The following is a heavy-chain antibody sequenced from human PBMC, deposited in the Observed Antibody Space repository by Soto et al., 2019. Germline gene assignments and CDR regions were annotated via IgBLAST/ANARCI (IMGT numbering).Heavy chain of an antibody. CDR1: GTSISSNY. CDR3: ARYRRTAAAGYTLDF. CDR2: VYNSEST. V-gene: IGHV4-59*01. J-gene: IGHJ4*02. D-gene: IGHD6-13*01. Sequence: SETLSLTCTVSGTSISSNYWTWIRQPPGKGLEWIGYVYNSESTNYNPPLKSRVTISEDTSKNQFSLNVNSVTAADTAVYYCARYRRTAAAGYTLDFWGQGILVTVSS.